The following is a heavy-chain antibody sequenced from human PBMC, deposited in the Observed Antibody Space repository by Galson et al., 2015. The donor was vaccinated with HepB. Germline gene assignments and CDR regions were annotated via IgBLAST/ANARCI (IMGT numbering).Heavy chain of an antibody. Sequence: SCKASGYTFTSYDINWVRQATGQGLEWMGWMNPNSGNTGYAQKFQGRVTMTRNTSITTAYMELSSLRSEDTAVYYCARRDCSSTSCYLYYYYGMDVWGQGTTVTVSS. CDR1: GYTFTSYD. CDR2: MNPNSGNT. V-gene: IGHV1-8*01. CDR3: ARRDCSSTSCYLYYYYGMDV. D-gene: IGHD2-2*01. J-gene: IGHJ6*02.